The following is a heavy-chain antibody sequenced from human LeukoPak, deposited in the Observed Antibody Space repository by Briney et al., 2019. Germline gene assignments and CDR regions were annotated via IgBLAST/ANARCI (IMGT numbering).Heavy chain of an antibody. CDR2: ISYDGSNK. V-gene: IGHV3-30*03. J-gene: IGHJ5*02. CDR3: ARGRRITINWFDP. D-gene: IGHD3-9*01. CDR1: GFTFSSYG. Sequence: GGSLRLSCAASGFTFSSYGMHWVRQAPGKGLEWVAVISYDGSNKYYADSVKGRFTISRDNAKNSLYLQMNSLRAEDTAVYYCARGRRITINWFDPWGQGTLVTVSS.